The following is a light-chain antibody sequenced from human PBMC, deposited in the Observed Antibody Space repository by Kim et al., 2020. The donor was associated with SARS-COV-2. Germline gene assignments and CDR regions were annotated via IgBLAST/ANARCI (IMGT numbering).Light chain of an antibody. J-gene: IGLJ2*01. CDR2: KDS. Sequence: VGQGETASSTCSGDEWGDEHAYWYQQRQGQAAVLHNYKDSTRPTGMRERCSDSNNGNTATLSISGTEDMDEADYHWQEWDSNTVVFGGGTQLTVL. CDR3: QEWDSNTVV. CDR1: EWGDEH. V-gene: IGLV3-1*01.